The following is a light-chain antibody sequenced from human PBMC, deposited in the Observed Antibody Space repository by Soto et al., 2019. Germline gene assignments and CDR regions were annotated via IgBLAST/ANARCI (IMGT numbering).Light chain of an antibody. J-gene: IGKJ2*01. Sequence: DIQMTQSPSSLSASVGDRVTITCRASQSIRTSLNWYQQKPGKAPKLLIYGGFSLQSGAPSRFSGSGSGTDFTLTISSLQPEDFAVYYCQQSYSTPPTFDQGTKVEIK. V-gene: IGKV1-39*01. CDR3: QQSYSTPPT. CDR2: GGF. CDR1: QSIRTS.